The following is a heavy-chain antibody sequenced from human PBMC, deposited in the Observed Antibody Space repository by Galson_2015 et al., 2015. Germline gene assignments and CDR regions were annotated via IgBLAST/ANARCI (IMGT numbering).Heavy chain of an antibody. Sequence: SLRLSCAASGFTFDDYAMHWVRHAPGKGLEWVSLISWDGGSTYYADSVKGRFTISRDNSKNSLYLQMNSLRAEDTALYYCAKDGYCSSTSCSFLYYYYYYMDVWGKGTTVTVSS. CDR1: GFTFDDYA. CDR3: AKDGYCSSTSCSFLYYYYYYMDV. CDR2: ISWDGGST. J-gene: IGHJ6*03. V-gene: IGHV3-43D*04. D-gene: IGHD2-2*01.